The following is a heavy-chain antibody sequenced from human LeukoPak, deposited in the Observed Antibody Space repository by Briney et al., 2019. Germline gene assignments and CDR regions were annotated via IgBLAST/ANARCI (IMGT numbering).Heavy chain of an antibody. V-gene: IGHV4-59*08. J-gene: IGHJ3*02. CDR3: ARNPSYYYDSSGYYVLGAFDI. D-gene: IGHD3-22*01. CDR2: IYYSGST. CDR1: GGSISSYY. Sequence: SETLSLTCTVSGGSISSYYWSWVRQPPGKGLGWIGYIYYSGSTNYNPSLKSRVTISVDTSKNQFSLKLSSVTAADTAVYYCARNPSYYYDSSGYYVLGAFDIWGQGTMVTVSS.